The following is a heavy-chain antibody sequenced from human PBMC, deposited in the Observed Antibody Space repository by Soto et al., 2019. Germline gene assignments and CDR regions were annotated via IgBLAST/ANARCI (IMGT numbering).Heavy chain of an antibody. CDR1: GVTFSTYA. CDR2: ISYDGSNK. J-gene: IGHJ4*02. CDR3: ASDPIFGVVTVGFDY. V-gene: IGHV3-30-3*01. D-gene: IGHD3-3*01. Sequence: GGSLRLSCVVSGVTFSTYAMTWVRQAPGKGLEWVSAISYDGSNKYYADSVKGRFTISRDNSKNTLYLQMNSLRAEDTAVYYCASDPIFGVVTVGFDYWGQGTLVTVSS.